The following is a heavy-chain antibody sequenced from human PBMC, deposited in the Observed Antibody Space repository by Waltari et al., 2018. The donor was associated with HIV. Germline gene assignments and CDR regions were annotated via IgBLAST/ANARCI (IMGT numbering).Heavy chain of an antibody. V-gene: IGHV3-15*01. CDR1: GFTFSNAW. Sequence: EVQLVESGGGLVKPGGSLRLSCAASGFTFSNAWMSWVRQAPGKGLEWVGRIKSKTDGGTTDYAAPVKGRFTISRDDSKNTLYLQMNSLKTEDTAVYYCTTSPRCFRFGELYRFDPWGQGTLVTVSS. D-gene: IGHD3-10*01. CDR2: IKSKTDGGTT. J-gene: IGHJ5*02. CDR3: TTSPRCFRFGELYRFDP.